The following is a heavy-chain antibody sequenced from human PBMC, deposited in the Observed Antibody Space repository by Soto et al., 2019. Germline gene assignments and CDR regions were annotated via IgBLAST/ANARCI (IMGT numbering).Heavy chain of an antibody. CDR3: ARTYYYDSSGYPDY. J-gene: IGHJ4*02. D-gene: IGHD3-22*01. CDR2: INHSGST. V-gene: IGHV4-34*01. Sequence: SETPSLTFAVYGGSFSGCYWSWIRQPPGKGLEWIGEINHSGSTNYNPSLKSRVTISVDTSKNQFSLKLSSVTAADTAVYYCARTYYYDSSGYPDYWGQGTLVT. CDR1: GGSFSGCY.